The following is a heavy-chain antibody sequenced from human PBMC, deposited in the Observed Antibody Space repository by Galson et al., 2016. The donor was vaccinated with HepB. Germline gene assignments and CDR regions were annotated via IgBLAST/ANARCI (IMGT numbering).Heavy chain of an antibody. V-gene: IGHV6-1*01. Sequence: CAISGDSVYNNGAAWVWIRQSPSRGLEWLGRTFYRSTWANHYAGSVKNRITISPDTSRNQFSLHLNSVTPEDTAVYYWARAVMLGRGMDVWGQGTTVTVSS. CDR1: GDSVYNNGAA. CDR2: TFYRSTWAN. D-gene: IGHD3-10*01. CDR3: ARAVMLGRGMDV. J-gene: IGHJ6*02.